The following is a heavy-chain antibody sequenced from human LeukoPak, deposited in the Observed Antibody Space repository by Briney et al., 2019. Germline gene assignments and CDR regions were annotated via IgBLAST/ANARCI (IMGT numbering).Heavy chain of an antibody. J-gene: IGHJ4*02. CDR2: ISYDGSNK. CDR1: GFTFSSYG. CDR3: AKAKGDYDDY. V-gene: IGHV3-30*18. Sequence: GGSLRLSCAASGFTFSSYGMQWVRQAPGKGLEWVAVISYDGSNKYYADSVKGRFTISRDNSKNTLYLQMNSLRAEDTAVYYCAKAKGDYDDYWGQGTLVTVSS.